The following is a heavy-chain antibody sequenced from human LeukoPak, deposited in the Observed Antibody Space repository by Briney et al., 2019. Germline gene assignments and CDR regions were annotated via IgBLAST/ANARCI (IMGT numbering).Heavy chain of an antibody. Sequence: SVKVSCTASGGTFSSYAISWVRQAPGQGLEWMGGIIPIFGTANYAQKFQGRVTITADESTSTAYMELSSLRSEDTAVYYCARLPGIAVADPDYWGQGTLVTVSS. CDR2: IIPIFGTA. D-gene: IGHD6-19*01. CDR1: GGTFSSYA. J-gene: IGHJ4*02. V-gene: IGHV1-69*13. CDR3: ARLPGIAVADPDY.